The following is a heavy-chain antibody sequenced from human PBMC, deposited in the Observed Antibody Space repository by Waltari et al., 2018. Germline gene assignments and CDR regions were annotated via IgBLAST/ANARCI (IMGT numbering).Heavy chain of an antibody. CDR2: IYYSGST. CDR1: GGSISSYY. Sequence: QVQLQESGPGLVKPSETLSLTCTVSGGSISSYYWSWIRLPPGKGLEWIGYIYYSGSTNYNPSLKSRVTISVDTSKNQFSLKLSSVTAADTAVYYCAREGRIKTYYYDSSGSGFDYWGQGTLVTVSS. J-gene: IGHJ4*02. V-gene: IGHV4-59*01. D-gene: IGHD3-22*01. CDR3: AREGRIKTYYYDSSGSGFDY.